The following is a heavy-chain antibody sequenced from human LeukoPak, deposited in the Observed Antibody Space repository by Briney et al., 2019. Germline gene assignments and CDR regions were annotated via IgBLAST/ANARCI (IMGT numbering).Heavy chain of an antibody. D-gene: IGHD2/OR15-2a*01. CDR3: ARDLSLDY. V-gene: IGHV4-30-2*01. Sequence: SWVRQAPGKGLEWVGYIYHSGSTYYNPSLKSRVTISVDRSKNQFSLKLSSVTAADTAVYYCARDLSLDYWGQGTLVTVSS. CDR2: IYHSGST. J-gene: IGHJ4*02.